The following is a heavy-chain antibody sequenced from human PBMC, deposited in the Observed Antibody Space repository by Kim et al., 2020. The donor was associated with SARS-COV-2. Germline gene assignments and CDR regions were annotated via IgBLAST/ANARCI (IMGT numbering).Heavy chain of an antibody. J-gene: IGHJ6*02. CDR3: ATPSGYYYYGMDV. Sequence: SETLSLICTVSGGSISSSSYYWGWIRQPPGKGLEWIGSIYYSGSTYYNPSLKSRVTISVDTSKNQFSLKLSSVTAADTAVYYCATPSGYYYYGMDVWGQGATVTVSS. D-gene: IGHD3-10*01. V-gene: IGHV4-39*07. CDR1: GGSISSSSYY. CDR2: IYYSGST.